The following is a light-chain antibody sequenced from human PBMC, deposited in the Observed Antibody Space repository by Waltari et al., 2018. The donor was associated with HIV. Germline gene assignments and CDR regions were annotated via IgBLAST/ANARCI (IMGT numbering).Light chain of an antibody. J-gene: IGKJ2*01. Sequence: EVLLTQSPVPLSLSPGDSVTLSCRASQSLGNDFVAWYQQKPGQPPRLLIFRTSSRAAGVPGRFSGSGSGTDFALTITGAEPEDFAVYDCQHYGGSPYTFGQGTKLDI. CDR3: QHYGGSPYT. CDR2: RTS. V-gene: IGKV3-20*01. CDR1: QSLGNDF.